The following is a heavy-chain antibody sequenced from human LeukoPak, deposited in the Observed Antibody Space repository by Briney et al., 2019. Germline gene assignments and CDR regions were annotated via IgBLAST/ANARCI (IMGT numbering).Heavy chain of an antibody. J-gene: IGHJ4*02. V-gene: IGHV3-15*01. CDR2: IKSKAHGGTK. Sequence: GGTLRLSCAVSGFTFSNAWMTWVRQAPGKGLEWVGRIKSKAHGGTKDYAAPVKGRFTISGDDSENTVFLQMNSLKIEDTAVYYCTTGRDYWGQGTLVTVSS. CDR1: GFTFSNAW. CDR3: TTGRDY.